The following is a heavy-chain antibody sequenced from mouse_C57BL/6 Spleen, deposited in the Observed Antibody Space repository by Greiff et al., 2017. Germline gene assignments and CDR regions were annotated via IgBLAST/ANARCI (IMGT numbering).Heavy chain of an antibody. V-gene: IGHV1-82*01. CDR2: IYPGDGDT. Sequence: SGPELVKPGASVKISCKASGYAFSSSWMNWVKQRPGKGLEWIGRIYPGDGDTNYNGKFKGKATLTADKSSSTAYMQLSSLTSEDSAVYFCAKYDYDGYYYAMDYWGQGTSVTVSS. D-gene: IGHD2-4*01. CDR1: GYAFSSSW. J-gene: IGHJ4*01. CDR3: AKYDYDGYYYAMDY.